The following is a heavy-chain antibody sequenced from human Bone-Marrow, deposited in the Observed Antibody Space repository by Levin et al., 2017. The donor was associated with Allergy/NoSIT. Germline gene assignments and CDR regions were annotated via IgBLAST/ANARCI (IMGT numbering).Heavy chain of an antibody. V-gene: IGHV3-21*01. CDR2: ISRSGNDI. CDR3: ARSRSITGTEDLKLMDV. J-gene: IGHJ6*02. Sequence: LSLTCVVSGFTFSDYAMNWVRQTPGKGLEWVTSISRSGNDIYDADSVKGRFTISRDNANNSLSLQMNSLRAEDTGIYYCARSRSITGTEDLKLMDVWGQGTTVTVSS. CDR1: GFTFSDYA. D-gene: IGHD1/OR15-1a*01.